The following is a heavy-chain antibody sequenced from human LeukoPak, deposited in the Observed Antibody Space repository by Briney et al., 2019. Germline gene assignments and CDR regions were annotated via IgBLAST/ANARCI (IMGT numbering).Heavy chain of an antibody. CDR3: ARLVGATWTDDAFDI. D-gene: IGHD1-26*01. CDR2: IYPGDSDT. J-gene: IGHJ3*02. CDR1: GYSFTSYL. Sequence: GESLKISCKGSGYSFTSYLIGWVRQMPGKGLEWMGIIYPGDSDTRYSPSFQGQVTISADKSISTAYLQWSSLKASDTAMYYCARLVGATWTDDAFDIWGQGTMVTVSS. V-gene: IGHV5-51*01.